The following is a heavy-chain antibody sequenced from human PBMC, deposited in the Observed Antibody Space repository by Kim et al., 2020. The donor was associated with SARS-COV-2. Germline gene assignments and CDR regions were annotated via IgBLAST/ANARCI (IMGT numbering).Heavy chain of an antibody. Sequence: GGSLRLSCAASGFTFSSYWMSWVRQAPGKGLEWVANIKQDGSEKYYVDSVKGRFTISRDNAKNSLYLQMNSLRAEDTAVYYCARSSPESFFFDYYYYGMDVWGQGTTVTVSS. CDR2: IKQDGSEK. V-gene: IGHV3-7*03. CDR3: ARSSPESFFFDYYYYGMDV. CDR1: GFTFSSYW. D-gene: IGHD3-3*01. J-gene: IGHJ6*02.